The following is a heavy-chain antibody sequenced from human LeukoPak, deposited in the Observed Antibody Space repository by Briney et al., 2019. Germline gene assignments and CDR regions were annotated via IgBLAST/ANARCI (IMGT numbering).Heavy chain of an antibody. D-gene: IGHD5-12*01. CDR2: ISAHNGNT. CDR3: AREAEPTNYYGMDV. Sequence: ASVKVSCKASGYTFTSYGISWVRQAPGQGLEWMGWISAHNGNTNYAQKLQGRVTMTTDTSTSTAYMELRSLRSDDTAVYYCAREAEPTNYYGMDVWGQGTTVTVSS. CDR1: GYTFTSYG. J-gene: IGHJ6*02. V-gene: IGHV1-18*01.